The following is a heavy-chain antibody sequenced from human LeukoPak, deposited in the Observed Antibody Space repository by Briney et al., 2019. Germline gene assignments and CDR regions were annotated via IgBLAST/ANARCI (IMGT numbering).Heavy chain of an antibody. V-gene: IGHV3-21*01. D-gene: IGHD3-22*01. Sequence: GGSLRLSCAASGFTFSSYSMNWVRQAPGKGLEWVSSISSSSSYIYYADSVKGRFTISRDNAKNSLYLQMNSLRAGDTAVYYCARVTLPYYYDSSGLGYWGQGTLVTVSS. CDR1: GFTFSSYS. CDR3: ARVTLPYYYDSSGLGY. J-gene: IGHJ4*02. CDR2: ISSSSSYI.